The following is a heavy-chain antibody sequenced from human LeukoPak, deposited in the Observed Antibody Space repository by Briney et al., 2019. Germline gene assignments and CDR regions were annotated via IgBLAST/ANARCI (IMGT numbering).Heavy chain of an antibody. J-gene: IGHJ5*02. CDR2: IDPSDSYT. D-gene: IGHD1-14*01. CDR1: GYRFTSYW. V-gene: IGHV5-10-1*01. CDR3: ARQPGSDA. Sequence: GESLRISCKVSGYRFTSYWINWVRQMPGKGLEWMGRIDPSDSYTKYSPSFQGHVTISADKSISTAYLRWRSLRASDTAMYYCARQPGSDAWGQGTLVTVSS.